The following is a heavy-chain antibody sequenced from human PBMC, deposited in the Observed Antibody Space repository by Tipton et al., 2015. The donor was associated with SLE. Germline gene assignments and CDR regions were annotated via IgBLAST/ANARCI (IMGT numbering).Heavy chain of an antibody. CDR3: ARGYDYIWGTYHYNPHFDY. V-gene: IGHV4-34*01. J-gene: IGHJ4*02. CDR1: GGSFSGYY. CDR2: INHSGST. Sequence: TLSLTCVVYGGSFSGYYWSWVRQPPGKGLEWIGEINHSGSTNYNPSLKSRVTISVDTSKNQFSLKLSSVTAADTAVYYCARGYDYIWGTYHYNPHFDYWGQGTLVTVSS. D-gene: IGHD3-16*02.